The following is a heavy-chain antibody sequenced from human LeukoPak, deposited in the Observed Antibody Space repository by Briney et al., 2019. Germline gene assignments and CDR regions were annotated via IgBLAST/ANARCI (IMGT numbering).Heavy chain of an antibody. V-gene: IGHV3-23*01. J-gene: IGHJ4*02. CDR2: ISGSGGST. CDR3: AKVGDGYNLAED. CDR1: GFTFSSYA. Sequence: GGSLRFSCAASGFTFSSYAMSWVRQAPGKGLEWVSAISGSGGSTYYADSVKGRFTISRDNSKNTLYLQMNSLRAEDTAVYYCAKVGDGYNLAEDWGQGTLVTVSS. D-gene: IGHD5-24*01.